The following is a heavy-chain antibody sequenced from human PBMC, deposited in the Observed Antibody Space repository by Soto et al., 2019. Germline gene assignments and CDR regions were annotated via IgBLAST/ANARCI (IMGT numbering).Heavy chain of an antibody. CDR2: ISYDGSNK. D-gene: IGHD3-10*01. CDR1: GFTFSSYA. V-gene: IGHV3-30-3*01. J-gene: IGHJ6*02. CDR3: ARDRMVRGVIITAYYYYYYGMDV. Sequence: QVQLVESGGGVVQPGRSLRLSCAASGFTFSSYAMHWVRQAPGKGLEWVAVISYDGSNKYYADSVKGRFTISRDNSKNTLYLQMNSLRAEDTAVYYCARDRMVRGVIITAYYYYYYGMDVWGQGTTVTVSS.